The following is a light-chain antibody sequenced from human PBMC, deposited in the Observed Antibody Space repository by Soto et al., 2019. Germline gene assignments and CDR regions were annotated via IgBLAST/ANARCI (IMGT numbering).Light chain of an antibody. CDR3: TQGTHWPYT. CDR1: QSLVYSDGDIY. CDR2: RVS. J-gene: IGKJ2*01. V-gene: IGKV2-30*01. Sequence: DAVLTQSPLSLPVTLGQPASISCRSSQSLVYSDGDIYLNWFQQRQGQSPRRLIYRVSNRDSGVPDRFSGSGSGTDFTLKISRVEAEDVGIYYCTQGTHWPYTIGQGTKLEIK.